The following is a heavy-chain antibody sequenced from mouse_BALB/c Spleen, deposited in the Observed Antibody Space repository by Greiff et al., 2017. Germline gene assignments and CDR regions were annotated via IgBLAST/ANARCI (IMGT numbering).Heavy chain of an antibody. CDR1: GYTFTSYV. V-gene: IGHV1-14*01. J-gene: IGHJ4*01. CDR3: ARPLYYDYDGYAMDY. CDR2: INPYNDGT. Sequence: VQLQQSGPELVKPGASVKMSCKASGYTFTSYVMHWVKQKPGQGLEWIGYINPYNDGTKYNEKFKGKATLTSDKSSSTAYMELSSLTSEDSAVYYCARPLYYDYDGYAMDYWGQGTSVTVSS. D-gene: IGHD2-4*01.